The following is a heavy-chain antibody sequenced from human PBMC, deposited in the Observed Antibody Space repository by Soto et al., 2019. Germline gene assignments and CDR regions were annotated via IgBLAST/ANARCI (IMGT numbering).Heavy chain of an antibody. CDR3: ARDVVGDFWSGYYHKPSHYYYGMDV. V-gene: IGHV3-74*01. CDR1: GFTFSSYS. D-gene: IGHD3-3*01. CDR2: INSDGSST. Sequence: GGSLRLSCAASGFTFSSYSMNWVRQAPGKGLVWVPRINSDGSSTSYADSVKGRFTISRDNAKNTLYLQMNSLRAEDTAVYYCARDVVGDFWSGYYHKPSHYYYGMDVWGQGTTVTVSS. J-gene: IGHJ6*02.